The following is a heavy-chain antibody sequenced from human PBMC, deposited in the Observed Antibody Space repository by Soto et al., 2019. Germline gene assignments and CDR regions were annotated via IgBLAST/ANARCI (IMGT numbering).Heavy chain of an antibody. CDR1: GFTFSGSA. Sequence: PGGSLRLSCAASGFTFSGSAMHWVRQASGKGLEWVGRIRSKANSYATAYAASVKGRFTISRDDSKNTAYLQMNSLKIDDTAVYYCTSRRDWTAVDPFDYWGLGTLVTVSS. J-gene: IGHJ4*02. CDR3: TSRRDWTAVDPFDY. D-gene: IGHD5-18*01. V-gene: IGHV3-73*01. CDR2: IRSKANSYAT.